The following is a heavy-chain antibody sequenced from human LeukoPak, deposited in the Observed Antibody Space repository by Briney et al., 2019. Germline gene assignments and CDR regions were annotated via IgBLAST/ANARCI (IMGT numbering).Heavy chain of an antibody. CDR2: FSSKSGSI. D-gene: IGHD4-11*01. V-gene: IGHV3-21*01. J-gene: IGHJ4*02. CDR1: GFTFSSYS. Sequence: GGSLRLSCAASGFTFSSYSMNWVRQAPGKGLEWVSSFSSKSGSIYYADSVKGRFTISRDNAKNSLFLQMNGLRAEDTAVYYCTRGSNCDYWGQGTLVTVSS. CDR3: TRGSNCDY.